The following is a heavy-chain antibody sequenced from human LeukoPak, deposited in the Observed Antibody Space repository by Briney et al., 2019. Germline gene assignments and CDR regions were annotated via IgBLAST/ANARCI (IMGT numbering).Heavy chain of an antibody. CDR1: GGSTVSYY. V-gene: IGHV4-59*01. CDR3: AREGGNSVYDY. J-gene: IGHJ4*02. CDR2: IYYTGTT. D-gene: IGHD4-23*01. Sequence: KPSETLSLTCTVSGGSTVSYYWGWIRQPPGKGLEYIGYIYYTGTTNYNPSLKSRVTISVDTSKNQFSLKLTSVTAADTAMYYCAREGGNSVYDYWGQGTLVTVSS.